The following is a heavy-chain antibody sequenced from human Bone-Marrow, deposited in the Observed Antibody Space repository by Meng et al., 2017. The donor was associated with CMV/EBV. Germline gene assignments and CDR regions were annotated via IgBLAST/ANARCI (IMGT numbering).Heavy chain of an antibody. CDR1: GGSISSTNYY. D-gene: IGHD3-3*01. V-gene: IGHV4-39*07. J-gene: IGHJ4*01. Sequence: SETLSLTCTVSGGSISSTNYYWGWIRQPPGKGLEWIGSMSYSGTTYYNPSLESRVTISLDASNNQFSLRLSSVTAADTAVYYCARRGRAERSGYSYFDYWDHGTLVTVSS. CDR2: MSYSGTT. CDR3: ARRGRAERSGYSYFDY.